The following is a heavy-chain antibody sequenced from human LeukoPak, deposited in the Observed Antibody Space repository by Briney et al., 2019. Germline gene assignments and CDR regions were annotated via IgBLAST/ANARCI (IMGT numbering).Heavy chain of an antibody. D-gene: IGHD6-13*01. Sequence: GASVKVSCKASGYTFTCYDINWVRQATGQGLEWMGWMNPNSGNTGYAQKFQGRVTMTRNTSISTAYMELSSLRSEDTAVYYCARVLGSSSSQYYYYYYGMDVWGQGTTVTVSS. J-gene: IGHJ6*02. CDR1: GYTFTCYD. CDR2: MNPNSGNT. V-gene: IGHV1-8*01. CDR3: ARVLGSSSSQYYYYYYGMDV.